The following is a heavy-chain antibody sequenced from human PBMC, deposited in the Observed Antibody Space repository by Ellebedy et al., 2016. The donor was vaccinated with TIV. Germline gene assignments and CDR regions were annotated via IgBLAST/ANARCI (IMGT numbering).Heavy chain of an antibody. J-gene: IGHJ6*02. CDR1: GGSMSSYSYY. Sequence: SETLSLTCFVSGGSMSSYSYYWGWIRQPPGKGLEWIGSIYYSGSTYYNPSLKSRVTISVDTSRKQFSLKLSSVTAADTAVYYCATVAGPYYYYGMDVWGQGTTVTVSS. CDR2: IYYSGST. CDR3: ATVAGPYYYYGMDV. D-gene: IGHD6-19*01. V-gene: IGHV4-39*07.